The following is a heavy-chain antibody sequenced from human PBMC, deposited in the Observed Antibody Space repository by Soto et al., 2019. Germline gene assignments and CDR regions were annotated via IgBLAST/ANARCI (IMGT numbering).Heavy chain of an antibody. V-gene: IGHV3-30-3*01. D-gene: IGHD2-2*02. CDR1: GFSLNSYA. J-gene: IGHJ6*02. CDR2: ISYDGSNK. CDR3: ESDCSSHTCYRQGGMDV. Sequence: GGSLRLSCAASGFSLNSYAMHWVRQAPGKGLEWVAVISYDGSNKFYGDSVKGRFTISRDNSKNTVYLQMDSLRTEDTAVYYCESDCSSHTCYRQGGMDVWGQGTTGTV.